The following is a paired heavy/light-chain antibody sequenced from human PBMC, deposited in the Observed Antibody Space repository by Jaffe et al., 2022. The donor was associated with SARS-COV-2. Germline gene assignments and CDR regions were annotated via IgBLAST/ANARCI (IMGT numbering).Light chain of an antibody. CDR3: QQYSHYWA. J-gene: IGKJ1*01. CDR2: KAS. Sequence: DIQMTQSPSTLSASVGDRVTITCRASQSVSRWLAWYQQKPGKAPKLLIYKASTLQNGVPSRFSGSGSGTEFTLTISSLQPDDFATYHCQQYSHYWAFGQGTKVEIK. V-gene: IGKV1-5*03. CDR1: QSVSRW.
Heavy chain of an antibody. CDR1: GGSVNSGSNY. Sequence: QVQLQESGPGLVKPSETLSLTCTVSGGSVNSGSNYWSWIRQPPGKGLEWIGHIYNSGNTHYNPSLERRVTISLDTSKNQYSLKLTSVTAADTALYFCARGGGFGYGIDYWGQGTLVTVSS. J-gene: IGHJ4*02. CDR3: ARGGGFGYGIDY. CDR2: IYNSGNT. D-gene: IGHD5-18*01. V-gene: IGHV4-61*01.